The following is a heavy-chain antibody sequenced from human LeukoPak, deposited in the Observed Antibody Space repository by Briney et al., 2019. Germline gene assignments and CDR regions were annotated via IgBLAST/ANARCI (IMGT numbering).Heavy chain of an antibody. CDR2: IFHTGST. V-gene: IGHV4-30-2*01. J-gene: IGHJ5*02. CDR3: ARELWFANAPGAWLDH. CDR1: GDSISSGAYS. Sequence: SQTLSLTCVVSGDSISSGAYSWSWIRQPPGKGLEWIGYIFHTGSTFYNPSLKSRLTISVDNSKNQFSLRLSSVTAADTAVYYCARELWFANAPGAWLDHWGQGTLVTVSS. D-gene: IGHD3-10*01.